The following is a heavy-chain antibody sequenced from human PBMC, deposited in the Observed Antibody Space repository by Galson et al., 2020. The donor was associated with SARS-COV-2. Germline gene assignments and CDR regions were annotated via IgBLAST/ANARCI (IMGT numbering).Heavy chain of an antibody. CDR1: GFTFSSYG. V-gene: IGHV3-30*18. J-gene: IGHJ4*02. Sequence: GESLKISCAASGFTFSSYGMHWVRQAPGKGLEWVAVISYDGSNKYYADSVKGRFTISRDNSKNTLYLQMNSLRAEDTAVYYCAKALLTGWPPAYYFDYWGQGTLVIVSS. D-gene: IGHD7-27*01. CDR2: ISYDGSNK. CDR3: AKALLTGWPPAYYFDY.